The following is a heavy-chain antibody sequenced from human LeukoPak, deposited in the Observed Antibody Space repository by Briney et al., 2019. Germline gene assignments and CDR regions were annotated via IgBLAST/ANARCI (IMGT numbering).Heavy chain of an antibody. Sequence: ASVRVSCKASGYTFNDYYIHWVRQAPGQGLEWIGWINTNTGNPTYAQGFTGRFVFSLDTSVSTAYLQITSLKAEDTAVYYCARESPFDPWGQGTLVTVSS. CDR3: ARESPFDP. J-gene: IGHJ5*02. V-gene: IGHV7-4-1*02. CDR2: INTNTGNP. CDR1: GYTFNDYY.